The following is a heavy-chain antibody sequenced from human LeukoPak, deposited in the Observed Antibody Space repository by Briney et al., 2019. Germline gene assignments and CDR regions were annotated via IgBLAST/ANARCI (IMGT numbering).Heavy chain of an antibody. V-gene: IGHV1-46*01. CDR2: INPSGGST. CDR1: GYTFTSYY. J-gene: IGHJ4*02. CDR3: ASTKSAVAGTSPFDY. D-gene: IGHD6-19*01. Sequence: GASVKVSCKASGYTFTSYYMHWVRQAPGQGLEWMGIINPSGGSTSYAQKFQGRVTMTRDTSTSTVYMGLSSLRSEDTAVYYCASTKSAVAGTSPFDYWGQGTLVTVSS.